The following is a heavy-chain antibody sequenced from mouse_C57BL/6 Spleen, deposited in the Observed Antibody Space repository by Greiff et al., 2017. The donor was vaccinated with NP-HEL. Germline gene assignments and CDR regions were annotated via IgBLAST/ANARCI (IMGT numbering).Heavy chain of an antibody. J-gene: IGHJ1*03. CDR3: ARSLDSSGYGWYFDV. V-gene: IGHV1-7*01. D-gene: IGHD3-2*02. Sequence: QVQLKESGAELAKPGASVKLSCKASGYTFTSYWMHWVKQRPGQGLEWIGYINPSSGYTKYNQKFKDKATLTADKSSSTAYMQLSSLTYEDSAVYYCARSLDSSGYGWYFDVWGTGTTVTVSS. CDR1: GYTFTSYW. CDR2: INPSSGYT.